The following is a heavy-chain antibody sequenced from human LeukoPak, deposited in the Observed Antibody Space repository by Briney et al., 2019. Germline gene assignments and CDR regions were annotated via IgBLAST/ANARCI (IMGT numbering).Heavy chain of an antibody. Sequence: PGGSLRLSCAASGFTFSSYGMHWVRQAPGKGLEWVAVISYDGSNEYYADSVTGRITISRDNSKNTLYLQMNSLRAEDTALYYCTKEGYYGSGSFPDYWGQGTLVTVSS. D-gene: IGHD3-10*01. J-gene: IGHJ4*02. CDR1: GFTFSSYG. CDR3: TKEGYYGSGSFPDY. V-gene: IGHV3-30*18. CDR2: ISYDGSNE.